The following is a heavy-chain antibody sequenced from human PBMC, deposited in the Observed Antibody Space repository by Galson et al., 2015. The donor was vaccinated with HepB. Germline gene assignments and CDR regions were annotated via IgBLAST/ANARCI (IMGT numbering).Heavy chain of an antibody. CDR1: GVSISSSLYY. Sequence: ETLSLTCAVSGVSISSSLYYWGWIRQSPKKGLEWIGSIYYTGNTYYKSSLKSRVTISADMSKNQFSLKVNSVTAADTAVYYCARAAGDSSTYANDYWGQGTLVTVSS. V-gene: IGHV4-39*07. D-gene: IGHD5-18*01. CDR2: IYYTGNT. J-gene: IGHJ4*02. CDR3: ARAAGDSSTYANDY.